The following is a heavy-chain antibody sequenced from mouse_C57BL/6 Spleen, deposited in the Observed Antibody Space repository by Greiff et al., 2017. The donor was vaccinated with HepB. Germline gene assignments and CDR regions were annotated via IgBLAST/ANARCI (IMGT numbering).Heavy chain of an antibody. CDR2: IYPGSGST. CDR3: ARREDYDRVYYAMDY. CDR1: GYTFTSYW. Sequence: QVQLQHPGAELVKPGASVKMSCKASGYTFTSYWITWVKQRPGQGLEWIGDIYPGSGSTNYNEKFKSKATLTVDTSSSTAYMQLSSLTSEDSAVYYCARREDYDRVYYAMDYWGQGTSVTVSS. J-gene: IGHJ4*01. V-gene: IGHV1-55*01. D-gene: IGHD2-4*01.